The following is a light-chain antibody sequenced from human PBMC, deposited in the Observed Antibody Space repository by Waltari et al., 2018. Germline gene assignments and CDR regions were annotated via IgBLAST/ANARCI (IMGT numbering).Light chain of an antibody. CDR1: QSVTSIA. CDR3: QHYDGSVVT. J-gene: IGKJ4*01. V-gene: IGKV3-20*01. CDR2: GAS. Sequence: DTVLTQSPDTVSLSPGDRGTLSCRASQSVTSIALSWFQQRPGQAPRLLIYGASNRATDMPDRFSGSGSGTDFTLTISRLEPEDFAVYYCQHYDGSVVTFGGGTKVEI.